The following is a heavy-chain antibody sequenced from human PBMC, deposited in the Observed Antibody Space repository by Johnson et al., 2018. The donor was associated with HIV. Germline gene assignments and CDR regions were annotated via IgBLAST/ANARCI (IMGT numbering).Heavy chain of an antibody. J-gene: IGHJ3*02. CDR2: IYSGGST. Sequence: VQVLESGGGLVQPGGSLRLSCAASGFTVSSNYMSWVRQAPGKGLEWVSVIYSGGSTYYADSVKGRFTISRDNSKNTLYLQMNSLRAEDTAVYYCARDGGEWLLSTAFDIWGQGTMVTVYS. CDR3: ARDGGEWLLSTAFDI. D-gene: IGHD3-3*01. V-gene: IGHV3-66*02. CDR1: GFTVSSNY.